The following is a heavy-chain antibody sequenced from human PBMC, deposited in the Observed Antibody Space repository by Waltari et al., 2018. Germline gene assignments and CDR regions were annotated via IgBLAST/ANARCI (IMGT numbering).Heavy chain of an antibody. CDR3: ARRAYYDILTGSFDAFDI. D-gene: IGHD3-9*01. CDR2: IYYSGST. CDR1: GGSISSSSYY. Sequence: QLQLQELGPGLVKPSGTLSLTSTVSGGSISSSSYYWRWISHPPGKGLDWIGSIYYSGSTYYNPSLKSRVTISVDTSKNQFSLKLSSVTAADTAVYYCARRAYYDILTGSFDAFDIWGQGTMVTVSS. J-gene: IGHJ3*02. V-gene: IGHV4-39*01.